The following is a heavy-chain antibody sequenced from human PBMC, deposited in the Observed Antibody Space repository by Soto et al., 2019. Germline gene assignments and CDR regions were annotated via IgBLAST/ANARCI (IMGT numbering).Heavy chain of an antibody. Sequence: QVQLVQSGAEVKKPGASVKVSCKASGYTFTGYYMHWVRQAPGPGLEWMGWINPNSGGTNYAQKFQGRVTMPRDTSISTAYMELSRLRSDDTAVYYCAISKVEWEIVIYGAFDIWGQGTMVTVSS. J-gene: IGHJ3*02. CDR1: GYTFTGYY. D-gene: IGHD1-26*01. V-gene: IGHV1-2*02. CDR2: INPNSGGT. CDR3: AISKVEWEIVIYGAFDI.